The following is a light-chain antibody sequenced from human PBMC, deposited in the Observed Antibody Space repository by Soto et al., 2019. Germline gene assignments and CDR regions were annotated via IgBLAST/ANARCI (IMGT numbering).Light chain of an antibody. Sequence: QSVLTQPPSASGTPGQRVTISCSGSSSNIGSNTVNWYQQLPGTAPKLLIYSNNQRSSGVPDRFSGSKSGTSASLAISGLQSEDEADYYCAAWDDSLNYVFGTGTKLTVL. CDR3: AAWDDSLNYV. CDR2: SNN. V-gene: IGLV1-44*01. CDR1: SSNIGSNT. J-gene: IGLJ1*01.